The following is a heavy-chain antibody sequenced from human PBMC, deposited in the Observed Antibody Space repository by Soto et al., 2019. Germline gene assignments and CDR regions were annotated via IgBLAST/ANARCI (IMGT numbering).Heavy chain of an antibody. D-gene: IGHD3-22*01. CDR1: GYSFTIYW. CDR3: ARHNXYDSSGYYRAPNGWFDP. V-gene: IGHV5-51*01. CDR2: IYPGDSDT. J-gene: IGHJ5*02. Sequence: GESLKISCKGSGYSFTIYWIGWVRQMPGKGLEWMGIIYPGDSDTRYSPSFQGQVTISADKSISTAYLQWSSLKASDTAMYYCARHNXYDSSGYYRAPNGWFDPWGQGTLVSVSS.